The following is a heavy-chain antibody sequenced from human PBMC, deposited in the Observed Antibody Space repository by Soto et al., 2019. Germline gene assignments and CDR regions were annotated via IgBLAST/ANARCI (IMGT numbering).Heavy chain of an antibody. CDR1: GGSISSGGYY. Sequence: SETLSLTCTVSGGSISSGGYYWSWIRQHPGKGLEWIGYIYYSGSTYYNPSLKSQVTISVDTSKNQFSLKLSSVTAADMALYYCASDLIAARTYFDYWGQGTLVTVSS. CDR2: IYYSGST. CDR3: ASDLIAARTYFDY. J-gene: IGHJ4*02. D-gene: IGHD6-6*01. V-gene: IGHV4-31*01.